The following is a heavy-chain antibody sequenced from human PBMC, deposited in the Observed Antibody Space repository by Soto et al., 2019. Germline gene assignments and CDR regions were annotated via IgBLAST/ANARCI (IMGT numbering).Heavy chain of an antibody. CDR1: GVTFNRQD. Sequence: SVKVSCKASGVTFNRQDMRWVRQAPGQGLEWMGGIIPMFGTPHYAEKFQDRVTITADESTGTAYLELSSLTSEDTAVYYCAPSEGRDGYSFDYWGPGTLVTVSS. V-gene: IGHV1-69*13. D-gene: IGHD5-12*01. CDR3: APSEGRDGYSFDY. CDR2: IIPMFGTP. J-gene: IGHJ4*02.